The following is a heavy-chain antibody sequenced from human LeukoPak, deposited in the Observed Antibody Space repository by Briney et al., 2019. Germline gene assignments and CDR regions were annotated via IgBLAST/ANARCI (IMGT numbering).Heavy chain of an antibody. CDR2: IKSKTDGGTT. Sequence: GGSLRLSCAASGFTFSNAWMSWVRQAPGKGLEWVGRIKSKTDGGTTDYAAPLKGRFTISRDDSKNTLYLQMNSLKTEDTAVYYCAAEGCGGDCHSYYFDFWGQGTLVTVSS. V-gene: IGHV3-15*01. CDR1: GFTFSNAW. CDR3: AAEGCGGDCHSYYFDF. J-gene: IGHJ4*02. D-gene: IGHD2-21*02.